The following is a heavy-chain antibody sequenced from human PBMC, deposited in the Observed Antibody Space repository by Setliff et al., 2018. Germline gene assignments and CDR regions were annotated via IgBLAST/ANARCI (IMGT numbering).Heavy chain of an antibody. V-gene: IGHV4-39*07. Sequence: PGGSLRLTCVVSGLTVSNDFMGWIRQPPGKGLEWIASTYYSGNTYYNPSLKSRVTISVDTSKNQFSLKLTSVTAADTAVYYCARDPRYFEPTGSYFDFWGQGTLVTVSS. J-gene: IGHJ4*02. CDR2: TYYSGNT. CDR1: GLTVSNDF. CDR3: ARDPRYFEPTGSYFDF. D-gene: IGHD3-22*01.